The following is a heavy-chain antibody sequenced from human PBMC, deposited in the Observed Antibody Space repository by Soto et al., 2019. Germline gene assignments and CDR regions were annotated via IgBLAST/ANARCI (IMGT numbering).Heavy chain of an antibody. D-gene: IGHD4-17*01. CDR3: ARGLGNDYGGNSFDY. CDR1: GGSISSGGYS. V-gene: IGHV4-30-2*01. J-gene: IGHJ4*02. CDR2: IYHSGST. Sequence: SETLSLTCTVSGGSISSGGYSWSWIRQPPGKGLEWIGYIYHSGSTYYNPSLKSRVTISVDRSKNQFSLKLSSVTAADTAVYYCARGLGNDYGGNSFDYWGQGTLVTVSS.